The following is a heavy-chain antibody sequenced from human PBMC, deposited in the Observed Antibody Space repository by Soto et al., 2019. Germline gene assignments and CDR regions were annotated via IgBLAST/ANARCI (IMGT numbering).Heavy chain of an antibody. D-gene: IGHD2-21*01. CDR2: IYYSGST. V-gene: IGHV4-31*01. CDR3: AASCVGCGGFNYYGMDV. CDR1: GGSISSGGYY. J-gene: IGHJ6*02. Sequence: QVQLQESGPGLVKPSQTLSLTCTVSGGSISSGGYYWSWIRQHPGKGLEWIGYIYYSGSTYYNPSLKGQVTISVDTSKSQFSLKLSSVTAADTAVYYCAASCVGCGGFNYYGMDVWGQGTTVTVSS.